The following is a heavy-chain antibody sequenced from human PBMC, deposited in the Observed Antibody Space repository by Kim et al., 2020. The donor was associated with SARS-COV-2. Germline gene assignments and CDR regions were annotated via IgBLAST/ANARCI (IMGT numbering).Heavy chain of an antibody. CDR3: GRRGGYFDY. CDR1: GFTFSSYE. CDR2: ISSSGSTI. J-gene: IGHJ4*02. D-gene: IGHD1-26*01. V-gene: IGHV3-48*03. Sequence: GGSLRLSSAASGFTFSSYEMNWVRQAPGKGLEWVSYISSSGSTIYYADSVKGRFTISRDNAKNSLYLQMNSLRAEDTAVYYCGRRGGYFDYWGQGTLVTVSS.